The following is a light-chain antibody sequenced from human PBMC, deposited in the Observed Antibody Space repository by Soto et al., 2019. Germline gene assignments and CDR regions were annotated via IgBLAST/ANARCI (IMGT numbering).Light chain of an antibody. Sequence: DSQMTQSPSSVSASVGDRVTITCRASQGISSWLAWYQQKPGKAPKLLIYAASSLQSGVPSRFSGSGSGTEFTLKFSGLQPADSATYYCQQANSFPRTFGGGTKVELK. CDR3: QQANSFPRT. V-gene: IGKV1-12*01. J-gene: IGKJ4*01. CDR1: QGISSW. CDR2: AAS.